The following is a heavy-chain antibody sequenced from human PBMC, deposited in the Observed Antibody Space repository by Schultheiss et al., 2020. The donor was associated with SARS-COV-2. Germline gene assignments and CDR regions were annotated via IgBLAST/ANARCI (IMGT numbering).Heavy chain of an antibody. D-gene: IGHD3-3*01. CDR3: ATVGGYDFWSGYYSAFDI. CDR1: GYTFTGYY. Sequence: ASLKVSCKASGYTFTGYYMHWVRQAPGKGLEWMGGFDPEDGETIYAQKFQGRVTMTEDTSTDTAYMELSSLRSEDTAVYYCATVGGYDFWSGYYSAFDIWGQGTMVTVSS. CDR2: FDPEDGET. J-gene: IGHJ3*02. V-gene: IGHV1-24*01.